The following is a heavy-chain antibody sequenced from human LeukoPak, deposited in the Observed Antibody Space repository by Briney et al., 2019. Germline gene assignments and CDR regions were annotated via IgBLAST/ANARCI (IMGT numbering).Heavy chain of an antibody. Sequence: PSQTLSLTCTVSGGSISRGDYYWSWIRQPPGKGLEWIGYIYYSGSTYYNPSLKSRVTISVDTSKNQFSLKLSSVTAADTAVYYCARVGRSAYFDYWGQGTLVTVSS. CDR2: IYYSGST. CDR3: ARVGRSAYFDY. J-gene: IGHJ4*02. V-gene: IGHV4-30-4*08. D-gene: IGHD2-15*01. CDR1: GGSISRGDYY.